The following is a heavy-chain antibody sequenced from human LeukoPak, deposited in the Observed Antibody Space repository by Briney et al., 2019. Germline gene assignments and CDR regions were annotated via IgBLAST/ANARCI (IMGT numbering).Heavy chain of an antibody. CDR2: INPSGGSA. D-gene: IGHD6-6*01. Sequence: ASVKVSCKASGYTFTNYYIHWVRQAPGQGLEWMGMINPSGGSARYAQKFQGRVTMTRDAPTSTVYMDLSSLRSEDTAVYYCARDRAAPHAARLGLVYWGQGTLVTVSS. J-gene: IGHJ4*02. CDR1: GYTFTNYY. CDR3: ARDRAAPHAARLGLVY. V-gene: IGHV1-46*01.